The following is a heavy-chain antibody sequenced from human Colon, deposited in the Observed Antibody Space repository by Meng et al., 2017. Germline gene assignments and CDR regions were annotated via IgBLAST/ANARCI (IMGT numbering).Heavy chain of an antibody. CDR3: ARHGGWHFDY. J-gene: IGHJ4*02. Sequence: QLQLEESGPGWVGPAGTLTPPAAVPGGSSSSYTWGSWVRQPPGKGREWIGQIDLGGTPYYNPSLARRVIMSLDKSKNQLSLRLTAVAAADTAVYYCARHGGWHFDYWGQGALVTVSS. CDR1: GGSSSSYTW. CDR2: IDLGGTP. D-gene: IGHD6-19*01. V-gene: IGHV4-4*02.